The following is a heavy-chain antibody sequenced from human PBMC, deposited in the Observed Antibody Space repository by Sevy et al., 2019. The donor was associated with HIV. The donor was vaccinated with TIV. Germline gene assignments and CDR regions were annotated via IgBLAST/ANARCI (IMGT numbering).Heavy chain of an antibody. CDR3: VRDEWAIASHFDY. CDR2: FDRTDIT. J-gene: IGHJ4*01. V-gene: IGHV3-48*02. D-gene: IGHD1-26*01. CDR1: GFTLSSYT. Sequence: GGFLRLSCEASGFTLSSYTMNWVRQSPEKGLEWVATFDRTDITHYADSVKGRFIISRDTAKNSLFLQMNSLRDDDTAMYFCVRDEWAIASHFDYWGRGTLVTVSS.